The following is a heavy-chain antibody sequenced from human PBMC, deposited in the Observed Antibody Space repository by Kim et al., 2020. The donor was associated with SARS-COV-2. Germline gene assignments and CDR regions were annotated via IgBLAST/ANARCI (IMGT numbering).Heavy chain of an antibody. D-gene: IGHD2-2*02. CDR3: ARGGYCSSTSCYTPLWYFDL. Sequence: SETLSLTCTVSGGSISSYYWSWIRQPPGKGLEWIGYIYYSGSTNYNPSLKSRVTISVDTSKNQFSLKLSSVTAADTAVYYCARGGYCSSTSCYTPLWYFDLWGRGTLVTVSS. CDR2: IYYSGST. CDR1: GGSISSYY. V-gene: IGHV4-59*01. J-gene: IGHJ2*01.